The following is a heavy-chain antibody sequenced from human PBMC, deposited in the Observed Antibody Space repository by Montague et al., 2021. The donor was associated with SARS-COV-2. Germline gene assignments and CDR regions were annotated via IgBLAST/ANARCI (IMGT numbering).Heavy chain of an antibody. CDR3: AKEIIEVAADWYFDL. V-gene: IGHV3-33*06. Sequence: SLRLSCAASGFTFSSYGMHWVRQAPGKGLEWVAVIWYDGSNKYCADSVKGRFTISRDNSKNTLYLQMNSLRAEDTAVYYCAKEIIEVAADWYFDLWGRGTLVTVSS. CDR2: IWYDGSNK. CDR1: GFTFSSYG. D-gene: IGHD6-19*01. J-gene: IGHJ2*01.